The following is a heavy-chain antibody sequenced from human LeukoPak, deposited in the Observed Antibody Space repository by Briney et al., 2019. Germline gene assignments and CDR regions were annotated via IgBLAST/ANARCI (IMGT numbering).Heavy chain of an antibody. V-gene: IGHV3-23*01. CDR1: GFTFSSYA. CDR3: AKGSYYDSSGSFYFDY. J-gene: IGHJ4*02. Sequence: PGGSLRLSCAASGFTFSSYAMSWVRQAPGKGLEWVSGISGSGDNTYYADSVKGRFTISRDSSKNTLYVQVNGLGTEDTAAYYCAKGSYYDSSGSFYFDYWGQGTLVTVSS. CDR2: ISGSGDNT. D-gene: IGHD3-22*01.